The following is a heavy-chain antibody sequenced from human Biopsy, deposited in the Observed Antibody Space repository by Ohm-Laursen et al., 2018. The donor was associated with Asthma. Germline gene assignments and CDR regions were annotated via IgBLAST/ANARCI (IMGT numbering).Heavy chain of an antibody. Sequence: SLRLSCAASGFTFRNFGMHWVRQAPGKELEWVALISSDVREWYADSVKGRFTISRDNSKNTLGLQMNSLRGDDTAVYYCVRWRSGYPDHYSDFWGQGTLVTVSS. CDR3: VRWRSGYPDHYSDF. D-gene: IGHD2-21*01. J-gene: IGHJ4*02. CDR2: ISSDVRE. CDR1: GFTFRNFG. V-gene: IGHV3-30*03.